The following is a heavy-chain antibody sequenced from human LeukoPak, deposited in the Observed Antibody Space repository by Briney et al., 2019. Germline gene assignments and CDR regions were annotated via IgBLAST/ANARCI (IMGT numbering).Heavy chain of an antibody. CDR3: ARAGTRGYCTNGVCFNEVGDYFDY. Sequence: GGSLRLSCAASGFTFSSYWMHWVRQAPGKGLVWVSRINSDGSSTSYADSVKGRFTISRDNAKNTLYLQMNSLRAEDTAVYYCARAGTRGYCTNGVCFNEVGDYFDYWGQGTLVTVSS. CDR2: INSDGSST. CDR1: GFTFSSYW. D-gene: IGHD2-8*01. V-gene: IGHV3-74*01. J-gene: IGHJ4*02.